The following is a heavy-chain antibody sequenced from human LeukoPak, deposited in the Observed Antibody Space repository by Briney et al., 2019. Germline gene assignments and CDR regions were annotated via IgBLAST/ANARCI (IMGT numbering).Heavy chain of an antibody. CDR1: GDFITAYY. D-gene: IGHD5-18*01. CDR3: ARGQKYRSGYTVTELGSGYFDY. Sequence: SETLSLTCTVPGDFITAYYWSWIRQPPGKGLEWIGYIYYSGRTSYNPSLKSRVTISVDTSKNQFSLRLSSVTAADTAVYYCARGQKYRSGYTVTELGSGYFDYWGQGTLVTVSS. V-gene: IGHV4-59*01. J-gene: IGHJ4*02. CDR2: IYYSGRT.